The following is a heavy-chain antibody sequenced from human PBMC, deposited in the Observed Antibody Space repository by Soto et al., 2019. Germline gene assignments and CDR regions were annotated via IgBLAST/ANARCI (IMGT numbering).Heavy chain of an antibody. D-gene: IGHD3-10*02. CDR1: GFTFSSYS. Sequence: GGSLRLSCAASGFTFSSYSMNWVRQAPGKGLEWVSSSSSSSSYIYYADSVKGRFTISRDNAKNSLYLQMNSLRVEDTDVYYCARDLVLTPDYWGQGTLVTVSS. CDR2: SSSSSSYI. V-gene: IGHV3-21*01. J-gene: IGHJ4*02. CDR3: ARDLVLTPDY.